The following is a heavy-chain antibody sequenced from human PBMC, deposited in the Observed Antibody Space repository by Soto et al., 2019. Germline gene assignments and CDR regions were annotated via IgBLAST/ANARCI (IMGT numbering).Heavy chain of an antibody. J-gene: IGHJ6*02. V-gene: IGHV1-46*01. Sequence: GASVKVSCKASGYTFTSYYIHWVRQAPGQGLEYVGMIDPNSGGTNYAQKFQGRVTMTRDTSTSTAYMELSSLRSEDTAVYYCARNGDSGYYYYYGMDVWGQGTTVTVSS. CDR2: IDPNSGGT. D-gene: IGHD4-17*01. CDR1: GYTFTSYY. CDR3: ARNGDSGYYYYYGMDV.